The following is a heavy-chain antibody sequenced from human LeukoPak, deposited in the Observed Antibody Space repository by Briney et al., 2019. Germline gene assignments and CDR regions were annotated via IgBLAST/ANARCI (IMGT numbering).Heavy chain of an antibody. CDR1: GGSISSGSYC. D-gene: IGHD2-21*02. CDR2: IYTSGST. Sequence: PSETLSLTCTVSGGSISSGSYCWSWIRQPAGKGLEWIGRIYTSGSTNYNTSLTSRVTISVDTSKNQCSLKLSSVTAADTAVYYCARDRRSSGVTAIDNWFDPWGQGTLVTVSS. J-gene: IGHJ5*02. CDR3: ARDRRSSGVTAIDNWFDP. V-gene: IGHV4-61*02.